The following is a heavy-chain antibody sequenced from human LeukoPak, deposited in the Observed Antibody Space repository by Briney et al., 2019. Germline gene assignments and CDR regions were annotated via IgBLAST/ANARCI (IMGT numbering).Heavy chain of an antibody. CDR1: GDSISNSDYY. CDR2: IYYSGST. Sequence: PSETLSFACTVSGDSISNSDYYWGWIRQPPGKGLEWIGYIYYSGSTNYNPSLKSRVTISVDTSKNQFSLKLSSVTAADTAVYYCARGAGLDYWGQGTLVTVSS. J-gene: IGHJ4*02. CDR3: ARGAGLDY. V-gene: IGHV4-61*08.